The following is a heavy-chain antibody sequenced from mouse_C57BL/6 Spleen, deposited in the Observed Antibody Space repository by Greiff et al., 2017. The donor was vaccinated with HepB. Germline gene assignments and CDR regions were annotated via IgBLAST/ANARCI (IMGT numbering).Heavy chain of an antibody. CDR3: ARGGYGAMDY. CDR2: IYPSDSET. Sequence: VKLQQPGAELVRPGSSVKLSCKASGCTFTSYWMDWVKQRPGQGLEWIGNIYPSDSETHYNQKFKDKATLTVDKSSSTAYMQLSSLTSEDSAVYYCARGGYGAMDYWGQGTSVTVSS. D-gene: IGHD2-14*01. V-gene: IGHV1-61*01. CDR1: GCTFTSYW. J-gene: IGHJ4*01.